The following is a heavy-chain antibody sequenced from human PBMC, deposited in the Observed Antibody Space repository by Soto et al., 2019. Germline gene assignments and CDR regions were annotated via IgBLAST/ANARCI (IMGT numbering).Heavy chain of an antibody. Sequence: QVQLVQSGAEVKKPGSSVKVSCKASGGTFSSYAISWVRQAPGQGLELMGGSIPIFGTANYAQKFQGRATITADESTITAYRDLSSLRYEATDVYYCARAPDFYDRRDYYYYYGMDVLGKGTTLTVSS. CDR2: SIPIFGTA. V-gene: IGHV1-69*01. J-gene: IGHJ6*04. D-gene: IGHD3-22*01. CDR3: ARAPDFYDRRDYYYYYGMDV. CDR1: GGTFSSYA.